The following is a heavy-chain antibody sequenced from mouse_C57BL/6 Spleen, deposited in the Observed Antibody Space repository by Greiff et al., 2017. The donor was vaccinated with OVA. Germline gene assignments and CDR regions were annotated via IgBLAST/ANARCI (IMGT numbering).Heavy chain of an antibody. CDR2: ISRGSSTI. CDR1: GFTFSDYG. D-gene: IGHD1-1*01. Sequence: EVKLVESGGGLVKPGGSLKLSCAASGFTFSDYGMHWVRQAPEKGLEWVAYISRGSSTIYYADTVKGRFTISRDNAKNTLFLQLTRLRSEDTAMDYCARNRLLRGAMDYWGQGTSVTVSS. J-gene: IGHJ4*01. CDR3: ARNRLLRGAMDY. V-gene: IGHV5-17*01.